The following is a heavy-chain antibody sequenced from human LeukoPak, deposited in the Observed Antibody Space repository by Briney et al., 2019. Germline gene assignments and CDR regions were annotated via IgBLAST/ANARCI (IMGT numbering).Heavy chain of an antibody. D-gene: IGHD5-24*01. J-gene: IGHJ4*02. CDR3: IRSGDGYKYNY. V-gene: IGHV1-2*02. Sequence: GASVKVSCKASGYTFTGYYLHWVRQAPGQGLEWMGWINPNTGDTKYSQTFQASVTMTRDTSISTAYLELNRLRYDDTAVYYCIRSGDGYKYNYWGQGTLVTASS. CDR2: INPNTGDT. CDR1: GYTFTGYY.